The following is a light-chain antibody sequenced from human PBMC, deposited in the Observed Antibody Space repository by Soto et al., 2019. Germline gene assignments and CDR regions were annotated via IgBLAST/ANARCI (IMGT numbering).Light chain of an antibody. CDR1: SSNIGSNT. J-gene: IGLJ3*02. CDR3: AAWDDSLTGPL. Sequence: QPVLTQPPSASGTPGQRVTISCSGSSSNIGSNTVNWYQQLPGTAPTLLIYSNNQRPSGVPDRFSGSKSGTSASLAVNGLQYGDEADYYCAAWDDSLTGPLFGGGTKLTVL. V-gene: IGLV1-44*01. CDR2: SNN.